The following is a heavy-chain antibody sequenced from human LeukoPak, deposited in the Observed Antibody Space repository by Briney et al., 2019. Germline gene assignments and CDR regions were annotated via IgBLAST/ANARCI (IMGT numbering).Heavy chain of an antibody. V-gene: IGHV3-9*01. J-gene: IGHJ4*02. Sequence: PGRSLSLSCAASGFTFDDYAMHWVRQAPGKGVEWGSGICWNGGSIGYAAPVKGRFTISRDNAKNSLYLQMNSLRAEDTALYYCAKDKLDIVATITIGYFDYWGQGTLVTVSS. CDR3: AKDKLDIVATITIGYFDY. D-gene: IGHD5-12*01. CDR1: GFTFDDYA. CDR2: ICWNGGSI.